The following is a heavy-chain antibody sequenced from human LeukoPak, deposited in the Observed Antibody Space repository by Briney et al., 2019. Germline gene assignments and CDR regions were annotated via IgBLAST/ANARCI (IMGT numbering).Heavy chain of an antibody. Sequence: PGGSLRLSCAASGFTVSSNYMIWVRQAPGKGLEWVSVIYSGGSTYYADSVKGRFTISRDNSKNTLYLQMNSRRAEDTAVYYCARGGYSYFPFDPWGQGTLVTVSS. D-gene: IGHD5-18*01. CDR3: ARGGYSYFPFDP. V-gene: IGHV3-53*01. CDR2: IYSGGST. CDR1: GFTVSSNY. J-gene: IGHJ5*02.